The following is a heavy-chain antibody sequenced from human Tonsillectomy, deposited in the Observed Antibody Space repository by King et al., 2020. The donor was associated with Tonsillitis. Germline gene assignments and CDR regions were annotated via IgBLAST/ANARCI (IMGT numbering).Heavy chain of an antibody. CDR1: GFTFSTYA. Sequence: VQLVESGGGLVQPGGSLRLSCAASGFTFSTYAMIWVRQAPGKGLEWVSAISGSGGSTYYADSVKGRFTISRDNSKNTLYLQMNSLRAEDTAVYYCAKDVSIVVVPAAGYRHWGQGTLVTVSS. V-gene: IGHV3-23*04. J-gene: IGHJ4*02. CDR3: AKDVSIVVVPAAGYRH. CDR2: ISGSGGST. D-gene: IGHD2-2*01.